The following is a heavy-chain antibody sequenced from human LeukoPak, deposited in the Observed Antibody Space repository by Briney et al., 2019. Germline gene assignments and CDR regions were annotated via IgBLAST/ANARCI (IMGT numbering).Heavy chain of an antibody. V-gene: IGHV1-46*01. CDR1: GYTFTSYY. J-gene: IGHJ4*02. CDR3: ARASSDSSGYYQYYFDY. D-gene: IGHD3-22*01. Sequence: ASVKVSCKASGYTFTSYYMHWVRQAPGQGLEWMGIINPSGGSTSYAQKFQGRVTMTRDTSTSTVYMELSSLRSEDTAVYYCARASSDSSGYYQYYFDYWGQGTLVTVSS. CDR2: INPSGGST.